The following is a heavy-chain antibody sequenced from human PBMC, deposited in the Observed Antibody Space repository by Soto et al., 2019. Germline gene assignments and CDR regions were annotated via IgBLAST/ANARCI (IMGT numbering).Heavy chain of an antibody. CDR2: ISGSGGST. Sequence: GGSLRLSCAASGFTFSSYAMSWVRQAPGKGLEWVSAISGSGGSTYYADSVKGRFTISRDNSKNTLYLQMNSLGAEDTAVYYCAKSSAMVILSPDLYYYDSSGYYDNWFDPWGQGTLVTVSS. J-gene: IGHJ5*02. CDR1: GFTFSSYA. CDR3: AKSSAMVILSPDLYYYDSSGYYDNWFDP. V-gene: IGHV3-23*01. D-gene: IGHD3-22*01.